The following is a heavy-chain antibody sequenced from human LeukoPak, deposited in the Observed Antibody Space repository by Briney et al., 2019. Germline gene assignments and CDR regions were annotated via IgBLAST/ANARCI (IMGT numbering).Heavy chain of an antibody. J-gene: IGHJ6*03. CDR3: ARSVEGYCRGGSCYSYSYYMDV. V-gene: IGHV4-39*07. CDR1: GDSISSSSYY. CDR2: IYYSGST. Sequence: SETLSLTCTVSGDSISSSSYYWGWIRQPPGKGLEWIANIYYSGSTYYNPSLKSRVTISVDTSKNQFSLKLSSVTAADTAVYYCARSVEGYCRGGSCYSYSYYMDVWGKGTTVTVSS. D-gene: IGHD2-15*01.